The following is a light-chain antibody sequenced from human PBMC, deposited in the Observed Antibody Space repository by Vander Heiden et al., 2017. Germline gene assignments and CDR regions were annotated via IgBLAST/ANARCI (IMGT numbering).Light chain of an antibody. Sequence: QSVLTQPPSVSGAPGQRVTISCTGSSSNIGAGYDVHWYQQLPGTAPKLLIYGNSSRPSGVPDRFSGSKSGTSASLAITGRRAEDEADYYCQSYDSSLSVVFGGGTKLTVL. CDR3: QSYDSSLSVV. V-gene: IGLV1-40*01. J-gene: IGLJ2*01. CDR1: SSNIGAGYD. CDR2: GNS.